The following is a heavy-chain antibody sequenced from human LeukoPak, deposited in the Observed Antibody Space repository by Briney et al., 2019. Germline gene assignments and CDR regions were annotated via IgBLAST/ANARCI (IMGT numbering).Heavy chain of an antibody. V-gene: IGHV3-7*03. D-gene: IGHD3-22*01. Sequence: GGSLRLSCAASEFTFSSYWMTWVRQAPGKGLEWVANIKQDGSKKNYVDSVKGRFTISRDNAKNSLYLQMNSLRAEDTAVYYCATPLDYYDSSGYHQGGDWGQGTLVTVSS. J-gene: IGHJ4*02. CDR3: ATPLDYYDSSGYHQGGD. CDR1: EFTFSSYW. CDR2: IKQDGSKK.